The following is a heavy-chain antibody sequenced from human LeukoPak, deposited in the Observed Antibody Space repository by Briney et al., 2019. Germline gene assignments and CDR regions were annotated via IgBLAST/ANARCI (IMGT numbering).Heavy chain of an antibody. CDR1: GGTFSSYA. CDR3: ARSNFGGNVHFDY. Sequence: GSSVKVSCKASGGTFSSYAISWVRQAPGQGLEWMGGIIPIFGTANYAQKFQGRVTITADESTSTAYMELSSLRSEDTAVYYCARSNFGGNVHFDYWGQGTLVTVSS. V-gene: IGHV1-69*01. CDR2: IIPIFGTA. D-gene: IGHD4-23*01. J-gene: IGHJ4*02.